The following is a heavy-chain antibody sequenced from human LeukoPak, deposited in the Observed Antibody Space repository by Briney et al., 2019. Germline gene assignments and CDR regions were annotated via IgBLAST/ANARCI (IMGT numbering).Heavy chain of an antibody. V-gene: IGHV3-49*04. D-gene: IGHD3-10*01. CDR2: IRSKPYGGTT. CDR3: SGSFGELSFFDY. CDR1: GFTFRSYW. J-gene: IGHJ4*02. Sequence: GGSLRLSCAASGFTFRSYWMHWVRQAPGKGLEWVGFIRSKPYGGTTEYAASVKGRFTISRDDSKSIAYLQMNSLKTEDTAVYFCSGSFGELSFFDYWGQGTLVTVSS.